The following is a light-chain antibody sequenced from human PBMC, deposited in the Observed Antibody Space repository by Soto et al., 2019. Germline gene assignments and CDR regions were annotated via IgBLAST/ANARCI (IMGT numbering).Light chain of an antibody. Sequence: IQLTQSPSSLSASIGDRVTITCRAGQGISTYLAWYQQKPRKAPKLLIYAASTLQSGVPSRFSGSGSGTEFTLTISSLQPEDFATYYCQELNSYSFGPGTKVDIK. V-gene: IGKV1-9*01. CDR2: AAS. CDR1: QGISTY. J-gene: IGKJ3*01. CDR3: QELNSYS.